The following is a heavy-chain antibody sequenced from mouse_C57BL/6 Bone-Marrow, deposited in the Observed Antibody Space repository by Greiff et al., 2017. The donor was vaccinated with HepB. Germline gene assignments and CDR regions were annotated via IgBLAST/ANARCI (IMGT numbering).Heavy chain of an antibody. CDR2: IDPSDSYT. CDR3: AILDY. J-gene: IGHJ2*01. V-gene: IGHV1-69*01. Sequence: QVQLKQPGAELVMPGASVKLSCKASGYTFTSYWMHWVKQRPGQGLEWIGEIDPSDSYTNYNQEFKGKSTLTVDKSSSTAYMQLSSLTSEDSAVYYCAILDYWGQGTTLTVSS. CDR1: GYTFTSYW. D-gene: IGHD1-1*01.